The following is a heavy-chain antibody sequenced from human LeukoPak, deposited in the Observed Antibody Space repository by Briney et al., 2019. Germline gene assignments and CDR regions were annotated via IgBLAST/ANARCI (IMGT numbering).Heavy chain of an antibody. CDR3: ARGGDSRFDGSGYYWGQAIHFDY. CDR2: IYYSGST. V-gene: IGHV4-59*01. Sequence: SETLSLTCTVSGGSISSYYWSWISQPPGGGLEWIAYIYYSGSTNYNPSLKSRVTISVDTSKNQFSLRLSSVTAADTAVYYCARGGDSRFDGSGYYWGQAIHFDYWGQGTLVTVSS. CDR1: GGSISSYY. J-gene: IGHJ4*02. D-gene: IGHD3-22*01.